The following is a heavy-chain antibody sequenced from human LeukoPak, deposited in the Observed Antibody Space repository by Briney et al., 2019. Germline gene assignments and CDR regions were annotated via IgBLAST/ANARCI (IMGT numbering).Heavy chain of an antibody. V-gene: IGHV3-33*01. J-gene: IGHJ3*02. CDR2: IWYDGSNK. CDR3: ARAAIVGATKDAFDI. D-gene: IGHD1-26*01. Sequence: GRSLRLSCAASGFTFSSYGMHWVRQAPGKGLEWVAVIWYDGSNKYYADSVKGRFTISRDNSKNTLYLQMNSLRAEDTAVYYCARAAIVGATKDAFDIWGQGTMVTVSS. CDR1: GFTFSSYG.